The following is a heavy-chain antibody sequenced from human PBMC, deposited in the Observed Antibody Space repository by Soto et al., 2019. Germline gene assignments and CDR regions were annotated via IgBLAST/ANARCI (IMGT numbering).Heavy chain of an antibody. Sequence: VQLVQSGAEVKQPGSSVKVSCRASGATFRSYAFTWVRQAPGQGLEWMGGISPIFGSTIYARQFQGRVTITADDSASTAYIELNSLSSEDTAVYYCAGDYGVYDWYGMDVWGQGTTVTVSS. V-gene: IGHV1-69*01. D-gene: IGHD4-17*01. CDR1: GATFRSYA. CDR3: AGDYGVYDWYGMDV. CDR2: ISPIFGST. J-gene: IGHJ6*02.